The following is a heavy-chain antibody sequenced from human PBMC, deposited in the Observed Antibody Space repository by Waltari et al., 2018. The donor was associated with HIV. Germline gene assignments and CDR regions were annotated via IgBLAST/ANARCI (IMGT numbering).Heavy chain of an antibody. CDR1: AFTFSDYH. CDR2: IRSDTDTI. CDR3: ARLKYSSGFFDY. D-gene: IGHD6-19*01. Sequence: QVQLVASGGGLVNPGGSLRLSCASSAFTFSDYHMSWIRQAPGKGLEWVSYIRSDTDTIYYADSVKGRFTISRDNAKNSLYLQMNRLSVEDTAVYYCARLKYSSGFFDYWGQGALVTVSS. J-gene: IGHJ4*02. V-gene: IGHV3-11*01.